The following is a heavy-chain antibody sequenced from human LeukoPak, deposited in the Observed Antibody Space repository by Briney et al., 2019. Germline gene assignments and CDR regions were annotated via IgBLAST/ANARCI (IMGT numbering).Heavy chain of an antibody. CDR3: ARHTVTTYYMDV. CDR2: IKQDGSEQ. Sequence: GGSLRLSCAASGFTLSSYWMRWVRQAPGKGVEGVVHIKQDGSEQYYVDSVKGRFPISRDNAKNSLYLQMNRLRAEDTAVYYCARHTVTTYYMDVWGKGTTVTVSS. V-gene: IGHV3-7*01. J-gene: IGHJ6*03. CDR1: GFTLSSYW. D-gene: IGHD4-17*01.